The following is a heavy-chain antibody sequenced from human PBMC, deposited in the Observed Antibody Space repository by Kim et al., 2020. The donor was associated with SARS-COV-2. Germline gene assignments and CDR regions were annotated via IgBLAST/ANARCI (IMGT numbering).Heavy chain of an antibody. V-gene: IGHV3-53*01. CDR1: GFTVSSNY. Sequence: GGSLRLSCAASGFTVSSNYMSWVRQAPGKGLEWVSVIYSGGSTYYADSVKGRFTISRDNSKNTLYLQMNSLRAEDTAVYYCARTYYYGSGEFDYWGQGTLVTVSS. CDR3: ARTYYYGSGEFDY. D-gene: IGHD3-10*01. CDR2: IYSGGST. J-gene: IGHJ4*02.